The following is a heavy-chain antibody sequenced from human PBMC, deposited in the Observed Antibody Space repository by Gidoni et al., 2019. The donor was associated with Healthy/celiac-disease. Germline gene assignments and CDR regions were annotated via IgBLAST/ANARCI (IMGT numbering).Heavy chain of an antibody. V-gene: IGHV4-34*01. Sequence: GKGLEWIGEINHSGSTNYNPSLKSRVTISVDTSKNQFSLKLSSVTAADTAVYYCARGQSLRYFDWLLYSYFDYWGQGTLVTVSS. CDR2: INHSGST. D-gene: IGHD3-9*01. J-gene: IGHJ4*02. CDR3: ARGQSLRYFDWLLYSYFDY.